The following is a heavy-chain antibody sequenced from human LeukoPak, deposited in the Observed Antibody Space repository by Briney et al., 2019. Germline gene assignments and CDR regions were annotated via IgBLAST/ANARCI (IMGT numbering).Heavy chain of an antibody. CDR3: AHIRSRLWFGELLYNWFDP. V-gene: IGHV2-5*02. CDR2: IYWDDDK. D-gene: IGHD3-10*01. J-gene: IGHJ5*02. Sequence: SGPTLVNPTQTLTLTCAFSGFSLSTSGVGVGWIRQPPGKALEWLALIYWDDDKRYSPSLKSRLTITKDTSKNQVVLTMTNMDPVDTATYYCAHIRSRLWFGELLYNWFDPWGQGTLVTVSS. CDR1: GFSLSTSGVG.